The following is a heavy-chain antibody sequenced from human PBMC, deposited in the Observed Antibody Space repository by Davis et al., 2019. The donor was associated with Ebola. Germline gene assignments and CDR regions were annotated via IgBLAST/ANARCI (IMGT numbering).Heavy chain of an antibody. V-gene: IGHV3-74*01. CDR2: INSDGGST. Sequence: GESLKISCAASGFTFSSYGMHWVRQAPGKGLVWVSHINSDGGSTSYADSVKGRFTISRDNAKHTLYLQMNSLRAEETAVYYCVRQYSGYDMDFSYYGMDVWGQGTTVTVSS. CDR1: GFTFSSYG. CDR3: VRQYSGYDMDFSYYGMDV. J-gene: IGHJ6*02. D-gene: IGHD5-12*01.